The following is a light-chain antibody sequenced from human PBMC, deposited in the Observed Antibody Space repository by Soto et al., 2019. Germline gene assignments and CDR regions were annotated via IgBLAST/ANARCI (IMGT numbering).Light chain of an antibody. CDR3: QQYNSYSWT. Sequence: DTPTTQPPSTPSASVGDRVTSTSLAGPGISRWLAWYQQKPGKAPKFLIYDASSLESGVPSRFSGSGSGTEFTLTISSLQPDDFATYYCQQYNSYSWTFGQGTQVDI. CDR2: DAS. J-gene: IGKJ1*01. CDR1: PGISRW. V-gene: IGKV1-5*01.